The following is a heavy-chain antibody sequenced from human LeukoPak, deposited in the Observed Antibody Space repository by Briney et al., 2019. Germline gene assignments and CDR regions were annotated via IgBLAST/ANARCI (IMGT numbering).Heavy chain of an antibody. J-gene: IGHJ5*02. Sequence: GGSLRLSCAASGFTFSSYSMNWVRQAPGKGLEWVSYISSSSSTIYYADSVKGRFTISRDNAKNSVYLQMNSLRAEDTAVYYCARDLTVTTVVWSAEDWFDPWGQGTLVTVSS. V-gene: IGHV3-48*04. D-gene: IGHD4-17*01. CDR2: ISSSSSTI. CDR1: GFTFSSYS. CDR3: ARDLTVTTVVWSAEDWFDP.